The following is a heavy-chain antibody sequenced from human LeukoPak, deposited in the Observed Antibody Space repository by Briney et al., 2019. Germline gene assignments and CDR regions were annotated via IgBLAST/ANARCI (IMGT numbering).Heavy chain of an antibody. J-gene: IGHJ4*02. CDR3: ARTYSSGQGAYY. D-gene: IGHD6-19*01. V-gene: IGHV4-4*02. CDR2: IYHSGST. CDR1: GGSISRSNW. Sequence: SGTLSLTCAVSGGSISRSNWWSWVRQPPGKGLEWIGEIYHSGSTNYNPSLKSRVTISVDKSMNQFSLKLSSVTAADTAVYYCARTYSSGQGAYYWGQGTLVTVSS.